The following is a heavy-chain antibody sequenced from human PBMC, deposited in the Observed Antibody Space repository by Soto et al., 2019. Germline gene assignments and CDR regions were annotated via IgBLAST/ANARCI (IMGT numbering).Heavy chain of an antibody. V-gene: IGHV4-59*08. Sequence: PSETLSLTCTVSGGSISSYYWSWIRQPPGKGLEWIGYIYYSGSTKYKPSLKSRVTISVDTSKNQFSLKLSSVTAADTAVYYCARHVDNGDYLFDHWGQGTLVTVSS. CDR3: ARHVDNGDYLFDH. CDR1: GGSISSYY. J-gene: IGHJ4*02. D-gene: IGHD4-17*01. CDR2: IYYSGST.